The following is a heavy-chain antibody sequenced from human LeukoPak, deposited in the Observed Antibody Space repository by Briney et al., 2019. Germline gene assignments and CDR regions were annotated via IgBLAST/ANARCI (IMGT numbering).Heavy chain of an antibody. Sequence: GRSLRLSCAASGFTFSSYGMHWFRQAPGKGLEWVAVISYDGSNKYYADSVKGRFTISRDNSKNTLYLQMNSLRAEDTAVYYCAKGTGLRPPFDYWGQGTLVTVSS. CDR2: ISYDGSNK. CDR3: AKGTGLRPPFDY. J-gene: IGHJ4*02. CDR1: GFTFSSYG. D-gene: IGHD4-17*01. V-gene: IGHV3-30*18.